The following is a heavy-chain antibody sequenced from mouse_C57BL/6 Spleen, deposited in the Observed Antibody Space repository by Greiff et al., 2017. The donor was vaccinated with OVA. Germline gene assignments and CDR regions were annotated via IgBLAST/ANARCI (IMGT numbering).Heavy chain of an antibody. CDR3: ARESWDN. CDR1: GFTFSSYA. CDR2: ISDGGSYT. J-gene: IGHJ2*01. Sequence: VQLKESGGGLVKPGGSLKLSCAASGFTFSSYAMSWVRQTPEKRLEWVATISDGGSYTYYPDNVKGRFTISRDNAKNNLYLQMSHLKSEDTAMYYCARESWDNWGQGTTLTVSS. V-gene: IGHV5-4*01.